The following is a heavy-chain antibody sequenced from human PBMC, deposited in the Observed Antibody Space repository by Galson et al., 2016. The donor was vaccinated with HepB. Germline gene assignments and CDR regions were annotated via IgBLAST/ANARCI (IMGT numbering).Heavy chain of an antibody. J-gene: IGHJ5*02. CDR2: IYYSGST. CDR3: ARGGMPAAGTGGWFDP. Sequence: ETLSLTCTVSGGSISSYYWNWIRPPPGKGLEWIGYIYYSGSTNYNPSLKSRVTISVDTSKNQFSLKLNSVTAGDTAVYYCARGGMPAAGTGGWFDPWGQGTLVTVSS. V-gene: IGHV4-59*01. D-gene: IGHD6-13*01. CDR1: GGSISSYY.